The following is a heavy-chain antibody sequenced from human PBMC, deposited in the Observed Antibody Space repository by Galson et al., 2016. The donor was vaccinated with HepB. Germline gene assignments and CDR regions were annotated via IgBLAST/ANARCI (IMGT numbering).Heavy chain of an antibody. J-gene: IGHJ4*02. CDR3: AKGTTRLGDN. D-gene: IGHD4-11*01. Sequence: SLRLSCAASGLAFSAYGMTWVRQAPRKGLEWVAAISTSGGSTDYADSVRGRFTISRDNSKNMLYLQMNSLRAEDSALYYCAKGTTRLGDNWGQGILVTVSS. CDR1: GLAFSAYG. CDR2: ISTSGGST. V-gene: IGHV3-23*01.